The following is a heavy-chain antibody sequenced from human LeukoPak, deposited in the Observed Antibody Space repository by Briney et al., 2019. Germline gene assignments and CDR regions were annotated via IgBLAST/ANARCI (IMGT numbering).Heavy chain of an antibody. D-gene: IGHD2-15*01. CDR3: ARGYCSGGSCLARRYYFDY. CDR2: IYSGGST. J-gene: IGHJ4*02. Sequence: QPGGSLRLSCAASGFTVSSNYMSWVRQAPGKGLEWVSVIYSGGSTYYADSAKGRFTISRDNSKNTLYLQMNSLRAEDTAVYYCARGYCSGGSCLARRYYFDYWGQGTLVTVSS. V-gene: IGHV3-66*02. CDR1: GFTVSSNY.